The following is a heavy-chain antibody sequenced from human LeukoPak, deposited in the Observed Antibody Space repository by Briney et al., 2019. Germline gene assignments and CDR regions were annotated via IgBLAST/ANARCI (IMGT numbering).Heavy chain of an antibody. J-gene: IGHJ5*02. V-gene: IGHV4-30-2*03. D-gene: IGHD3-3*01. CDR3: AILEGDWFDP. Sequence: PSQTLSLTCTVSGGSINSGGYYWSWIRQPPGKGLEWIGYIYHSGSTYYNPSLKSRVTISVDTSKNQFSLKLSSVTAADTAVYYCAILEGDWFDPWGQGTLVTVSS. CDR2: IYHSGST. CDR1: GGSINSGGYY.